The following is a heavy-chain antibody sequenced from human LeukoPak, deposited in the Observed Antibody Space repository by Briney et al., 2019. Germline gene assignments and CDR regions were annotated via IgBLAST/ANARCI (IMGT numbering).Heavy chain of an antibody. D-gene: IGHD6-19*01. Sequence: ASVNVSYKASGYTFTGYYMHWVRQAPGQGLEWMGWINPNSGGTNYAQKFQGRVTMTEDTSTDTAYMELSSLRSEDTAVYYCATLGSGWFYFDYWGQGTLVTVSS. J-gene: IGHJ4*02. CDR2: INPNSGGT. CDR3: ATLGSGWFYFDY. CDR1: GYTFTGYY. V-gene: IGHV1-2*02.